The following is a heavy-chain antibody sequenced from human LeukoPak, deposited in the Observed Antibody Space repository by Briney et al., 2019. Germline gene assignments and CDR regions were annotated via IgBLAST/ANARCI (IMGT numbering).Heavy chain of an antibody. CDR1: GYTFTSYY. D-gene: IGHD6-13*01. CDR2: INPSGGST. CDR3: ARSGNSWYYFDY. J-gene: IGHJ4*02. V-gene: IGHV1-46*01. Sequence: ASXKVSCKASGYTFTSYYMHWVRQAPGQGLEWMGIINPSGGSTTYAQKFQGRVTINRDTSTSTVYMELSSLRSEDTAVYYCARSGNSWYYFDYWGQGTLVTVS.